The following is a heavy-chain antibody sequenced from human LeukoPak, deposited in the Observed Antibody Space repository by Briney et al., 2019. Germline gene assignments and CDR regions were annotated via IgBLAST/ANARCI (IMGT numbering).Heavy chain of an antibody. CDR2: IIPIFGTA. CDR3: ARDLVSSDGDYVRDYFDY. V-gene: IGHV1-69*13. D-gene: IGHD4-17*01. CDR1: GGTFSSYA. J-gene: IGHJ4*02. Sequence: SVKVSCKASGGTFSSYAISWVRQATGQGLEWMGGIIPIFGTANYAQKFQGRVTITADESTSTAYMELSSLRSEDTAVYYCARDLVSSDGDYVRDYFDYWGQGTLVTVSS.